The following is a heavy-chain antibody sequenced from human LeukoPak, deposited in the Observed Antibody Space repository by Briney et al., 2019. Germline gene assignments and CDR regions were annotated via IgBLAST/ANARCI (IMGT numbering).Heavy chain of an antibody. Sequence: VASVKVSCKASGGTFSSYAISWVRQAPGQGLEWMGGIIPIFGTANYAQKFQGRVTITADESTSTAYMELSSLRSEDTAVYYCASGDYDSSGYYPRYYYYGMDVWGQGTTVTVSS. J-gene: IGHJ6*02. CDR3: ASGDYDSSGYYPRYYYYGMDV. CDR1: GGTFSSYA. V-gene: IGHV1-69*01. D-gene: IGHD3-22*01. CDR2: IIPIFGTA.